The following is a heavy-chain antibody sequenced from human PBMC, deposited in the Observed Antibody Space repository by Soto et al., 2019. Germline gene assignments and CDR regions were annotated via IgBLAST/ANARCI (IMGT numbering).Heavy chain of an antibody. CDR3: ARERRDCSGGSCYPRYGMDV. Sequence: GSLRLSCAASGFAFSTYAMTWVRQAPGKGLEWVSVISSSSSTIYYADSVKGRFTISRDNAKNSLYLQMNSLRDEDTAVYYCARERRDCSGGSCYPRYGMDVWGQGTTVTVSS. V-gene: IGHV3-48*02. J-gene: IGHJ6*02. CDR1: GFAFSTYA. CDR2: ISSSSSTI. D-gene: IGHD2-15*01.